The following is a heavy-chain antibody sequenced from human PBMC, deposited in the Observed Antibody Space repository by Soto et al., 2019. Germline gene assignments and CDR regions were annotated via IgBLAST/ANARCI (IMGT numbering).Heavy chain of an antibody. V-gene: IGHV3-33*01. D-gene: IGHD3-16*01. CDR1: GFAFSSFG. J-gene: IGHJ4*02. CDR3: AFGNLSYYFHY. CDR2: IWYDGSDK. Sequence: GGSLRLSCVASGFAFSSFGMHWVRQAPGKGLEWVAIIWYDGSDKYYGDSVKGRFTISRDNSKNTLFLQMNSLRADDTAVYHCAFGNLSYYFHYWGQGTPVTVSS.